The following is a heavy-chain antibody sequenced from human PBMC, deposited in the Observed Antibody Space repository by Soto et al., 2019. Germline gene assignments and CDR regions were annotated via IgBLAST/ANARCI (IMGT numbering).Heavy chain of an antibody. Sequence: GESLKISCKGSGYSFTSYWIGWVRQMPGKGLEWMGIIYPGDSDTRYSPSFQGQVTISADKSISTAYLQWSSLKASDTAMYYCARHSGRYYDFWSGYYSWFDPWGQGTLVTSPQ. D-gene: IGHD3-3*01. CDR2: IYPGDSDT. CDR3: ARHSGRYYDFWSGYYSWFDP. J-gene: IGHJ5*02. V-gene: IGHV5-51*01. CDR1: GYSFTSYW.